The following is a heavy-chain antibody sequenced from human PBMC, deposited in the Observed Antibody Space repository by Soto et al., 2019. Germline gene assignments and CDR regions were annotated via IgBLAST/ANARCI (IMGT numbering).Heavy chain of an antibody. Sequence: QVQLQESGPGLVKPSQTLSLTCTVSGGSISSGGYYWSWIRQHPGKGLEWIGYIYYSGSTYYNPSLKSRVTTXXDXSXXQFSLKLSSVTAADTAVYYCARRNGSWHYYYGMDVWGQGTTVTVSS. CDR1: GGSISSGGYY. V-gene: IGHV4-31*03. CDR3: ARRNGSWHYYYGMDV. CDR2: IYYSGST. D-gene: IGHD6-13*01. J-gene: IGHJ6*02.